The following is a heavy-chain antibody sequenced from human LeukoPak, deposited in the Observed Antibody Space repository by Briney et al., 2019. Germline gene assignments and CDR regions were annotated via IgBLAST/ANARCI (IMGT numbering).Heavy chain of an antibody. CDR1: GGSISSYY. CDR2: IYYSGGT. J-gene: IGHJ3*02. Sequence: PSETLSLTCTVSGGSISSYYWSWIRQPPGKGLEWIGYIYYSGGTNYNPSLKSRVTISVDTSKNQFSLKLSSVTAADTAVYYCARDGNSRDTFIAYGGGDAFDIWGQGTMVTVSS. CDR3: ARDGNSRDTFIAYGGGDAFDI. V-gene: IGHV4-59*01. D-gene: IGHD6-13*01.